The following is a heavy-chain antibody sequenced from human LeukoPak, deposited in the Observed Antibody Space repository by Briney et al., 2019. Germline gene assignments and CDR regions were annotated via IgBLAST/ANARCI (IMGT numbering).Heavy chain of an antibody. J-gene: IGHJ4*02. D-gene: IGHD3-3*01. Sequence: GGSLRLSCAASAFTFRNYAMHWLRQAPGKGLVGVAVIASGGNDKHLADSVKGRFTISRDNSKNTLYLQMNSLRAEDTAVYYCAKTDSDTIFGVVIIHDYFDYWGQGTLVTVSS. CDR2: IASGGNDK. CDR1: AFTFRNYA. CDR3: AKTDSDTIFGVVIIHDYFDY. V-gene: IGHV3-30*18.